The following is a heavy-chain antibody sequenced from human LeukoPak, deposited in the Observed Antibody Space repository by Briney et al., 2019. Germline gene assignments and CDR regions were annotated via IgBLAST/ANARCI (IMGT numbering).Heavy chain of an antibody. CDR1: EFTFSSYG. Sequence: GGSLRLSCAASEFTFSSYGMSWVRQAPGKGLEWVAFIRYDGSNKYYADSVKGRFTISRDNAKNSLYLQMNSLRAEDTAVYYCARDPYYYDSSGYAYWGQGTLVTVSS. J-gene: IGHJ4*02. D-gene: IGHD3-22*01. CDR3: ARDPYYYDSSGYAY. CDR2: IRYDGSNK. V-gene: IGHV3-30*02.